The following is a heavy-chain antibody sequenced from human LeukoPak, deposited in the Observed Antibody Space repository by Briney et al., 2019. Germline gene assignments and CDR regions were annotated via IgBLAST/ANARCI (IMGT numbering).Heavy chain of an antibody. CDR2: IKQDRRDT. V-gene: IGHV3-7*01. CDR3: AREAMSQTADY. CDR1: GFTFCSYW. Sequence: GGSLRLSCAAYGFTFCSYWLSWVPQAPGKGLEWVGNIKQDRRDTYHVYSVKGRFTSSRDTATNSLYLQMNNPRAAATYLYYCAREAMSQTADYWGQGTLVTVSS. J-gene: IGHJ4*02.